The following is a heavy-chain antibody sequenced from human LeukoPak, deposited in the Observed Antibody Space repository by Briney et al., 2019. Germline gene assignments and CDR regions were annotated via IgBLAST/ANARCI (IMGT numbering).Heavy chain of an antibody. CDR1: GFTFSSYS. D-gene: IGHD3-22*01. CDR3: ARVQGGYYDTSGYLGY. CDR2: ISGISSFI. Sequence: KSGGSLRLSCAASGFTFSSYSRNWVRQAPGKGLEWVSSISGISSFIYYADSVKGRFTISRDNAKNSLYLQMNSLRGDDTAVYYCARVQGGYYDTSGYLGYWGQGTLVTVSS. V-gene: IGHV3-21*01. J-gene: IGHJ4*02.